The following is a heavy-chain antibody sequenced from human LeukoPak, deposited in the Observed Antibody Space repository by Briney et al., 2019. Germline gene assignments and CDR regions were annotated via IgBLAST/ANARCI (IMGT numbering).Heavy chain of an antibody. CDR3: ARLAYCSTTTCYRGYYLDY. Sequence: PSETLSLTCTVSGGSISSYYWSWIRQPPGKGLEWIGYIYYSGSTNYNPSLKSRVTISVDTSKNQFSLKLSSVTAADTAVYYCARLAYCSTTTCYRGYYLDYWGQGTLVTVSS. J-gene: IGHJ4*02. CDR1: GGSISSYY. D-gene: IGHD2-2*02. CDR2: IYYSGST. V-gene: IGHV4-59*08.